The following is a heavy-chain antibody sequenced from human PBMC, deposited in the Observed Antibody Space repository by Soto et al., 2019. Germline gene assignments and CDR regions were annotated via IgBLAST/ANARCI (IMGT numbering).Heavy chain of an antibody. V-gene: IGHV4-30-4*01. Sequence: SETLSLTCTVSGGSISSGDYYWSWIRQPPGKGLEWIGYIYYSGSTYYNPSLKSRVTISVDTSKNQFSLKLSSVTAADTAVYYCARDARDGYIIDYFDYWGQGTLVTVSS. CDR1: GGSISSGDYY. CDR3: ARDARDGYIIDYFDY. D-gene: IGHD5-12*01. J-gene: IGHJ4*02. CDR2: IYYSGST.